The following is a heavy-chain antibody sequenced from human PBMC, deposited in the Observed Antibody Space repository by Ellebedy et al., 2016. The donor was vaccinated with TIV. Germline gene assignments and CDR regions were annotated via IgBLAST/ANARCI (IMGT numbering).Heavy chain of an antibody. J-gene: IGHJ3*02. CDR3: AREADSDALDI. V-gene: IGHV1-18*04. CDR2: ISAYNGKT. Sequence: AASVKVSCKASGFAFTSYGFSWVRQAPGQGLEWMGWISAYNGKTNYAQKFQGRVTMTTDTSTGTAYMELRSLTSDDTAVYYCAREADSDALDIWGQGTMVIVSS. CDR1: GFAFTSYG. D-gene: IGHD2-15*01.